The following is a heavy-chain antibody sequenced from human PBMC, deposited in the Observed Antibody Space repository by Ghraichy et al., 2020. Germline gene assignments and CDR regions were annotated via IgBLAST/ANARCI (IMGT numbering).Heavy chain of an antibody. CDR1: GFIFSGYW. Sequence: GGSLRLSCAASGFIFSGYWMSWVRQAQGKGLEWVANIKKDGSEKYYVDSVKGRFTISRDNAKNSLYLQMNSLRAEDTAVYYCARDLGSGWYFDYWGQGTLVTVSS. D-gene: IGHD6-19*01. V-gene: IGHV3-7*01. CDR3: ARDLGSGWYFDY. J-gene: IGHJ4*02. CDR2: IKKDGSEK.